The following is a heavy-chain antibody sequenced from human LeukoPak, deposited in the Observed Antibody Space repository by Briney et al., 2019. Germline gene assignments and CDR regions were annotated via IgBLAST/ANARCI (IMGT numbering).Heavy chain of an antibody. J-gene: IGHJ4*02. CDR3: ARDRRRFHFDY. V-gene: IGHV1-2*02. Sequence: ASVKVSCKASGYAFTDYKIHWVRQAPGQGPEGMGWINPDSGGINYAQKFQDRVTMTRDTSISTAYMELSRLRSDDTAVYYCARDRRRFHFDYWGQGTLVTVSS. CDR2: INPDSGGI. CDR1: GYAFTDYK.